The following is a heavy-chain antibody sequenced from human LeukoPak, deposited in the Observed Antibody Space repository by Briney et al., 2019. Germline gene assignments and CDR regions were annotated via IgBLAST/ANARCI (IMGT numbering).Heavy chain of an antibody. CDR2: INTNTANP. J-gene: IGHJ6*03. D-gene: IGHD3-10*01. CDR1: GDTGTFSSFA. Sequence: ASVKVSCKASGDTGTFSSFAINWLRQAPGQGLEWMGWINTNTANPTYAQGFTGRFVLSLDTSVSTAHLQISSLKAEDTAVCYCARDGDRGDYGSGSYIDPLTYLHYYYMDVWGKGTTVTVS. V-gene: IGHV7-4-1*02. CDR3: ARDGDRGDYGSGSYIDPLTYLHYYYMDV.